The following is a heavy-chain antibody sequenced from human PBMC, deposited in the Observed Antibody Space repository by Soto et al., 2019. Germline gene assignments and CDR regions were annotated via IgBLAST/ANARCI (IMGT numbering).Heavy chain of an antibody. CDR3: ADGGVRGVVTRTRDYYGMDV. J-gene: IGHJ6*02. CDR1: GYNFTNYW. V-gene: IGHV5-51*01. CDR2: IYPGDSDT. D-gene: IGHD3-10*01. Sequence: PGESLKISCKGSGYNFTNYWIGWVRQMPGKGLESMGIIYPGDSDTRYSPSFQGQVTISADKSISTAYLQWSSLKASDTAMYYCADGGVRGVVTRTRDYYGMDVWGQGTKVTVSS.